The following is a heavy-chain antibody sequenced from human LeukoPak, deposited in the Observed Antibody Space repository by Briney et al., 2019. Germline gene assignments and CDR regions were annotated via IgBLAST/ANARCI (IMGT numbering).Heavy chain of an antibody. V-gene: IGHV3-33*01. CDR2: IWYDGNNK. J-gene: IGHJ4*02. Sequence: PGGSLRLSCAASGFTFSSYGMHWVRQAPGKGLEWVAVIWYDGNNKCYADSVKGRFTISRDNSKNTLYLQMNSLRAEDAAVYYCARVQWPDNYYFDYWGQGTLVTVSS. CDR3: ARVQWPDNYYFDY. D-gene: IGHD1-20*01. CDR1: GFTFSSYG.